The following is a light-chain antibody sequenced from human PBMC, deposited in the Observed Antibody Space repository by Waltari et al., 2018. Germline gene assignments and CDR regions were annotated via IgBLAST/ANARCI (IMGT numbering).Light chain of an antibody. J-gene: IGKJ1*01. Sequence: EIVLTQSPATLSLSPGERATLSCRARQSVSSYLAWYQQKPGQAPRRLIYDASNRATGIPARFSGSGAGTDFTLTISSLEPEDFAVYYCQQRSNWPPWTFGQGTKVEIK. CDR1: QSVSSY. CDR3: QQRSNWPPWT. CDR2: DAS. V-gene: IGKV3-11*01.